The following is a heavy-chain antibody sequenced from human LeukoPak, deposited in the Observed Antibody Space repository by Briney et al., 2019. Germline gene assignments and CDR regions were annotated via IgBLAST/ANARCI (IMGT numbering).Heavy chain of an antibody. CDR2: ISTGSSYI. V-gene: IGHV3-21*01. J-gene: IGHJ4*02. CDR1: GFTFSSCS. CDR3: ARGNYDFWSGYYAIYFDY. D-gene: IGHD3-3*01. Sequence: GGSLRLSCAASGFTFSSCSMNWVRQAPGKGLEWVSSISTGSSYIYYADSVKGRFTISRDNAKNSLYLQMNSLRAEDTAVYFCARGNYDFWSGYYAIYFDYWGQGTLVTVSS.